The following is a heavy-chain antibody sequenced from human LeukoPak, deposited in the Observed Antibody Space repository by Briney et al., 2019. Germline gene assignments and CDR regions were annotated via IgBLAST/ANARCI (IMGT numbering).Heavy chain of an antibody. CDR2: ITDSGGST. D-gene: IGHD6-6*01. CDR3: AKGSSSSRPYYFDY. CDR1: GFTFSRYA. V-gene: IGHV3-23*01. Sequence: PGGSLRLSCAASGFTFSRYAMSWVRQAPGKGLEWISAITDSGGSTYHADSVKGRFTISRDNSENTLYLRMNSLRVEDTAVYYCAKGSSSSRPYYFDYWGQGGLVTVSS. J-gene: IGHJ4*02.